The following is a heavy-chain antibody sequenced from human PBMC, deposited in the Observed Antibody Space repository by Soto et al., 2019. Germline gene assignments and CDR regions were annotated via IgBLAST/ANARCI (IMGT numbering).Heavy chain of an antibody. CDR2: IIPIFGTA. D-gene: IGHD2-2*01. CDR1: GGTFSSYA. Sequence: QVQLVQSGAEVKKPGSSVKVSCKASGGTFSSYAISWVRQAPGQGLEWMGGIIPIFGTANYAQKFQGRVTITADKSTSTAYMELSSLRSEDTAVYYRARVAVPAATPKAMGNWFDPWGQGTLVTVSS. V-gene: IGHV1-69*06. CDR3: ARVAVPAATPKAMGNWFDP. J-gene: IGHJ5*02.